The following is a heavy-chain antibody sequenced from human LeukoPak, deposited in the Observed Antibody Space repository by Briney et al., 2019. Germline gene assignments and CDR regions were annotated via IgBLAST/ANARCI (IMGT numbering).Heavy chain of an antibody. V-gene: IGHV3-7*01. D-gene: IGHD5-12*01. CDR3: ARAPHSGYDY. CDR2: IKQDGSEK. CDR1: GFTFSGYW. Sequence: GSLRLSCAASGFTFSGYWMSWVRQAPGKGLGWVATIKQDGSEKYYVDSVKGRFTISRDNAQNSLYLQMNSLRAEDTAVYYCARAPHSGYDYWGQGTLVTVSS. J-gene: IGHJ4*02.